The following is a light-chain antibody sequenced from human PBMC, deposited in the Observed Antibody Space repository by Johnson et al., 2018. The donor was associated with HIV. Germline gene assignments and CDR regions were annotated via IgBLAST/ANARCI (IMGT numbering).Light chain of an antibody. CDR2: EKN. Sequence: QSVLTQPPSVSAAPGQKVNISCYGSSSNIGNNYVSWYQQLPGTAPKLLIYEKNKRPSGIPDRFSASKSGTSATLGITGLQTGDEADYYCGTWDSSLSAHYVFGTGTKVTVL. V-gene: IGLV1-51*02. CDR1: SSNIGNNY. CDR3: GTWDSSLSAHYV. J-gene: IGLJ1*01.